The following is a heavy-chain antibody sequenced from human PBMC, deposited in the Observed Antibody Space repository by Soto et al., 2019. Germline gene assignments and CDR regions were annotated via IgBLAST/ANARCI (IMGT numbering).Heavy chain of an antibody. CDR3: ARDIAGGEDI. D-gene: IGHD1-26*01. V-gene: IGHV1-18*01. J-gene: IGHJ3*02. Sequence: QVPLVQSGAEVKKPGASVKVSCKASGYNFNNYGVTWVRQAPGQGLEWMGWIGVYNGNTKYPQKVQGRVTVTAETSTGTGFVQLRSLTSDDTAVYYCARDIAGGEDIWGQGTMVTVS. CDR2: IGVYNGNT. CDR1: GYNFNNYG.